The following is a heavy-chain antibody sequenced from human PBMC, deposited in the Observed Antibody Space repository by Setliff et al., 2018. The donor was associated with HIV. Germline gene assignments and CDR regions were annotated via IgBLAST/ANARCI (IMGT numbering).Heavy chain of an antibody. V-gene: IGHV3-23*01. CDR1: GLTFKIYA. J-gene: IGHJ4*02. D-gene: IGHD2-15*01. CDR3: AKGALGYCSGTICYPFDY. CDR2: ISNSGGNT. Sequence: GGSLRLSCKASGLTFKIYAMSWLRQAPGKGLEWVSAISNSGGNTYYADSVKGRFTISRDNSKNTLYLQMNSLRAEDMAVYYCAKGALGYCSGTICYPFDYWAQGTLVTVSS.